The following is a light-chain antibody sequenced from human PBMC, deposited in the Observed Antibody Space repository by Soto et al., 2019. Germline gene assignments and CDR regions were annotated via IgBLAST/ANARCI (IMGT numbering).Light chain of an antibody. CDR3: CSYAGSHTLYV. V-gene: IGLV2-11*01. CDR2: DVS. J-gene: IGLJ1*01. Sequence: QSALTQPRSVSGSPGQSVTISCTGTGTDVGGYNYVSWYRQHPGKAPKLIIYDVSKRPSGVPDRFSGSKSGYTASLTISGLQAEDEADYYCCSYAGSHTLYVFGTGTKLTVL. CDR1: GTDVGGYNY.